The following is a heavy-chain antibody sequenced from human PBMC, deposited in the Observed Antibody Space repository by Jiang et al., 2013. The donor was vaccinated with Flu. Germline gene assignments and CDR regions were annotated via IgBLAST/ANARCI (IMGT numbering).Heavy chain of an antibody. V-gene: IGHV4-38-2*02. Sequence: PGLVKPSETLSLTCTVSGYSISSGYYWGWIRQPPGKGLEWIGSIYHSGSTYYNPSLKSRVTISVDTSKNQFSLKLSSVTAADTAVYYCARGLYYDHRPNWFDPWGQGTLVTVSS. CDR1: GYSISSGYY. J-gene: IGHJ5*02. D-gene: IGHD1-26*01. CDR2: IYHSGST. CDR3: ARGLYYDHRPNWFDP.